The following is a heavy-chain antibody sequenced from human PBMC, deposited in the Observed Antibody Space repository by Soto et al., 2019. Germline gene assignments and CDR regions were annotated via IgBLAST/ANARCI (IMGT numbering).Heavy chain of an antibody. Sequence: PGGSLRLSCAASGFTFSNAWMNWVRQAPGKGLEWVGRIKSKTDGGTTDYAAPVKGRFTISRDDSKNTLYLQMNSLKTEDTAVYYCTTDFRLPGINTYYDILTGYWEVSHGMDVWGQGTTVTVSS. CDR2: IKSKTDGGTT. CDR3: TTDFRLPGINTYYDILTGYWEVSHGMDV. CDR1: GFTFSNAW. J-gene: IGHJ6*02. V-gene: IGHV3-15*07. D-gene: IGHD3-9*01.